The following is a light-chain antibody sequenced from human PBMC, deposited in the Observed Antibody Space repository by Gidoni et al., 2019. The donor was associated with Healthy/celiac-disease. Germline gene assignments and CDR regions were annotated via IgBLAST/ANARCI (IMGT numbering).Light chain of an antibody. Sequence: DIQMTQSPSSLSASVGDRVTITCRASQSISRYLNWYQQKPGKAPKLLIYAASSLQSGVPSRFSLQPEDFATYYCQQSYSTPFTFGPGTKVDIK. CDR1: QSISRY. V-gene: IGKV1-39*01. CDR3: QQSYSTPFT. J-gene: IGKJ3*01. CDR2: AAS.